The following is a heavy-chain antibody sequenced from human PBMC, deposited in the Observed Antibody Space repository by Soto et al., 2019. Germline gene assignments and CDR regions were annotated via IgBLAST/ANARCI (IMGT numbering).Heavy chain of an antibody. CDR3: ARGEYCSGGSCYSGYFQH. J-gene: IGHJ1*01. CDR2: INPNSGGT. V-gene: IGHV1-2*04. CDR1: GYTFTGYY. Sequence: QVQLVQSGAEVKKPGASVKVSCKASGYTFTGYYMHWVRQAPGQGLEWMGWINPNSGGTNYAQKFQGWVPMTRDTSISTAYMELSRLRSDDTAVYYCARGEYCSGGSCYSGYFQHWGQGTLVTVSS. D-gene: IGHD2-15*01.